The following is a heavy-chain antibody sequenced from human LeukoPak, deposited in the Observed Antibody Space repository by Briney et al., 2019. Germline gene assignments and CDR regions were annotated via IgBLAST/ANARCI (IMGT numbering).Heavy chain of an antibody. D-gene: IGHD5-18*01. J-gene: IGHJ4*02. V-gene: IGHV3-74*01. CDR3: GTAFEF. CDR1: GFTVVGTW. Sequence: QSGGSLKLSLAAPGFTVVGTWMPWSGKAPGKGLVWVSRINNDGRSTSYADPVKGRFTISRDNAKNTLYMQMNSLRAEDTAVYYCGTAFEFWGQGTLVTVSS. CDR2: INNDGRST.